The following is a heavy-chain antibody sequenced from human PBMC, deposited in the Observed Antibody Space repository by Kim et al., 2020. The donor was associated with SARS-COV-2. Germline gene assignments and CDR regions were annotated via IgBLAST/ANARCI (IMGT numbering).Heavy chain of an antibody. J-gene: IGHJ4*02. Sequence: NPSLESRVPISADTSKNQFSLKLGAMTAADTAVFYCARGTAVAGEYYFDYWGQGTLVTASS. V-gene: IGHV4-59*09. D-gene: IGHD3-16*01. CDR3: ARGTAVAGEYYFDY.